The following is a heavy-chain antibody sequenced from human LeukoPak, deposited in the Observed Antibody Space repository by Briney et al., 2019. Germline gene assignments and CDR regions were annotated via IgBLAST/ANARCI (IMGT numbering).Heavy chain of an antibody. Sequence: GGSLRLSCAASGFTVSSSYMSWVRQAPGKGLEWVSVIYSGGSTYYADSVKGRFTISRDNSKNTVYLQMNSLRAEDTAVYFCARALSVLPDYWGQGALVTVSA. J-gene: IGHJ4*02. CDR3: ARALSVLPDY. CDR2: IYSGGST. D-gene: IGHD2/OR15-2a*01. CDR1: GFTVSSSY. V-gene: IGHV3-66*01.